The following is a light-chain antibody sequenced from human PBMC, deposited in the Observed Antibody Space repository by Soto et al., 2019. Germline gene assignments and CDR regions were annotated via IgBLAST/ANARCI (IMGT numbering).Light chain of an antibody. J-gene: IGKJ2*01. CDR1: EDITNY. CDR3: QQYDYLPYT. Sequence: DIQMTQSPSSLSASVGDKVTITCQADEDITNYLNWYQQKAGKAPKLLIYDASNLETGVPSRFSGSGSGTEFTFTISSLQPEHFATYYCQQYDYLPYTFGQGTKLEIK. CDR2: DAS. V-gene: IGKV1-33*01.